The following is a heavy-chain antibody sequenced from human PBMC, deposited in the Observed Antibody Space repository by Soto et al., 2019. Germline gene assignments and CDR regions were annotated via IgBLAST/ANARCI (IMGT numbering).Heavy chain of an antibody. CDR3: APMGV. Sequence: VGSLRLSCAASGFTFSSYAMSWVRQAPGKGPEWVSAISGSDNTTYYADSVKGRFTISRDNSKNTLYLQMSSLRADDTAVYYCAPMGVWGQGTTVTV. V-gene: IGHV3-23*01. J-gene: IGHJ6*02. CDR2: ISGSDNTT. CDR1: GFTFSSYA.